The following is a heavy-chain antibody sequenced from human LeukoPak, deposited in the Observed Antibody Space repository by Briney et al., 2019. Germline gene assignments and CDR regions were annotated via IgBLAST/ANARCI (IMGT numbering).Heavy chain of an antibody. CDR3: ATRYYYDSSGTTPFDY. D-gene: IGHD3-22*01. V-gene: IGHV4-34*01. Sequence: SETLSLTCAVYGGSFSGYYWSWIRQPPGKGLEWIGEINHSGSTNYNPSLKSRVTISVDTSKNQFSPKLSSVTAADTAVYYCATRYYYDSSGTTPFDYWGQGTLVTVSS. CDR2: INHSGST. J-gene: IGHJ4*02. CDR1: GGSFSGYY.